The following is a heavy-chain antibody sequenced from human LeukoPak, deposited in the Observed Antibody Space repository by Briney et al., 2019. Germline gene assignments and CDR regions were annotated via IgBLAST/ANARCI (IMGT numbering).Heavy chain of an antibody. J-gene: IGHJ4*02. CDR2: IDPSDSYT. D-gene: IGHD6-19*01. CDR3: ARHQDTSSGWMGTDY. V-gene: IGHV5-10-1*01. CDR1: GYSFTSYW. Sequence: GESLKISCKGSGYSFTSYWISWVRQMPGKGLEWMGRIDPSDSYTNYSPSFQGHVTISADKSISTAYLQWSSLKASDTAMYYCARHQDTSSGWMGTDYWGQGTLVTVSS.